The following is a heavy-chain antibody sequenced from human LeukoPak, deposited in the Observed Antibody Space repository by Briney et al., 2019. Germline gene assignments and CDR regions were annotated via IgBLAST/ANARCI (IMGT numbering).Heavy chain of an antibody. D-gene: IGHD6-6*01. CDR1: GYTFTGYY. CDR2: INPNSGGT. J-gene: IGHJ6*03. V-gene: IGHV1-2*02. CDR3: ARAYSSSSTSPYYYYYMDV. Sequence: ASVKVSCKASGYTFTGYYIHWVRQAPGQGLECMGWINPNSGGTNYAQKFQGRVTMTRDTSLSTAYMELSRLRSDDTAVYYCARAYSSSSTSPYYYYYMDVWGKGTTVTVSS.